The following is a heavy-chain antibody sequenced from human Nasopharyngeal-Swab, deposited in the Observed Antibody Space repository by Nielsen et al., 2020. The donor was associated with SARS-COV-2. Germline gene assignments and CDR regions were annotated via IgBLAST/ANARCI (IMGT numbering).Heavy chain of an antibody. J-gene: IGHJ5*02. Sequence: SETLSLTCAVYGGSFSGYYWSWIRQPPGKGLEWIGGINHSGSTNYNPSLKSRVTISVDTSKNQFSLKLSSVTAADTAVYYCARVPYSGSSFDPWGQGTLVTVSS. D-gene: IGHD1-26*01. CDR2: INHSGST. V-gene: IGHV4-34*01. CDR3: ARVPYSGSSFDP. CDR1: GGSFSGYY.